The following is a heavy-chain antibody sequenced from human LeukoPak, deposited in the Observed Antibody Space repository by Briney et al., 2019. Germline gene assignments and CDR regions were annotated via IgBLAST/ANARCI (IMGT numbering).Heavy chain of an antibody. CDR1: GFTFSSYG. CDR2: ISYDGSNK. D-gene: IGHD3-9*01. CDR3: ASAQLVMPDY. Sequence: PGGSLRLSCAASGFTFSSYGMHRVRQAPGKELEWVAVISYDGSNKYYADSVKGRFTISRDNAKNSLYLQMNSLRAEDTAVYYCASAQLVMPDYWGQGTLVTVSS. V-gene: IGHV3-30*03. J-gene: IGHJ4*02.